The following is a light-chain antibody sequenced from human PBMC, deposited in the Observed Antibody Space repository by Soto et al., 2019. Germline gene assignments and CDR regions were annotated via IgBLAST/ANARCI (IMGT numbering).Light chain of an antibody. J-gene: IGKJ2*01. Sequence: EIVLTQSPGTLSLSPGERATLSCRASQSVRSNYLAWYQQKPGQTPRLLIYGASSRATGIPDRFSGSGSGTDFPLTISRLEHEDFAVYYSQQYGSSPYTFGQGTKLEIK. CDR1: QSVRSNY. V-gene: IGKV3-20*01. CDR2: GAS. CDR3: QQYGSSPYT.